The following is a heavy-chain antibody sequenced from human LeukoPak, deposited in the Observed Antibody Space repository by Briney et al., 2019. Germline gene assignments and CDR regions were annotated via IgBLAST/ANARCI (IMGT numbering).Heavy chain of an antibody. CDR2: IYYSGST. Sequence: SETLSLTCTVSGGSISSYYWSWIRQPPGKGLEWIGYIYYSGSTNYNPSLKSRVTISVDTSKNQFSLKLSSVTAPDTAVYYCARSASGGDALLDYWGQGTLVTVSS. J-gene: IGHJ4*02. D-gene: IGHD2-21*02. CDR3: ARSASGGDALLDY. CDR1: GGSISSYY. V-gene: IGHV4-59*08.